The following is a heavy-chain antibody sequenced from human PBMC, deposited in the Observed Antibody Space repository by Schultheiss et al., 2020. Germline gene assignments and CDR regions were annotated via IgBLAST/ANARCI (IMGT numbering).Heavy chain of an antibody. V-gene: IGHV3-21*01. D-gene: IGHD6-19*01. CDR1: GFTFSSYS. J-gene: IGHJ4*02. CDR3: ASPVGETVAGGY. CDR2: ISSSSSYI. Sequence: GGSLRLSCAASGFTFSSYSMNWVRQAPGKGLEWVSSISSSSSYIYYADSVKGRFTISRDNAKNSLYLQMNSLRAEDTAVYYCASPVGETVAGGYWGQGTLVTVSS.